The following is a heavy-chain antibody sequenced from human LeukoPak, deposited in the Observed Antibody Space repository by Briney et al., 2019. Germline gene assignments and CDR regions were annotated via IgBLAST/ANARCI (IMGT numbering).Heavy chain of an antibody. J-gene: IGHJ4*02. CDR3: AQVGTSGTTYAPFDH. Sequence: PGGSLRLSCAASGFTFSSYAMSWVRQAPGKGLEWVSVISAGSGNIYYPDSVKGRFTISRDNSKNTLYLQMNSLRAEDTAVYYCAQVGTSGTTYAPFDHWGQGTLVTVSS. CDR1: GFTFSSYA. V-gene: IGHV3-23*01. D-gene: IGHD1-1*01. CDR2: ISAGSGNI.